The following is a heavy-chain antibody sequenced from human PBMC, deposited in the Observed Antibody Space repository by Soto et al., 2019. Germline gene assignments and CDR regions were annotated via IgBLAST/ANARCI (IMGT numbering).Heavy chain of an antibody. CDR3: KRGPRPISTGTGAY. CDR2: IYNDGTYS. V-gene: IGHV3-74*01. J-gene: IGHJ4*02. Sequence: LRGSCAASGFIFRMYCMHWVRQSPGKGLGWMARIYNDGTYSDYADSVRGRFTISRDNVNDTLYLQMNNLRAEDSGLYYCKRGPRPISTGTGAYWGQGTQVTVSS. CDR1: GFIFRMYC. D-gene: IGHD3-10*01.